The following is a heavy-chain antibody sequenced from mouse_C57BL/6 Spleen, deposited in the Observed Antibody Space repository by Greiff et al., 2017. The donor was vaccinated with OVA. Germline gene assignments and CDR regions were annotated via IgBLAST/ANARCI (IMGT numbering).Heavy chain of an antibody. CDR1: GYSFTDYN. J-gene: IGHJ3*01. V-gene: IGHV1-39*01. CDR3: AREGIYDYGGTWFAY. D-gene: IGHD2-4*01. Sequence: EVQVVESGPELVKPGASVKISCKASGYSFTDYNMNWVKQSNGKSLEWIGVINPNYGTTSYNQKFKGKATLTVDQSSSTAYMQLNSLTSEDSAVYYCAREGIYDYGGTWFAYWGQGTLVTVSA. CDR2: INPNYGTT.